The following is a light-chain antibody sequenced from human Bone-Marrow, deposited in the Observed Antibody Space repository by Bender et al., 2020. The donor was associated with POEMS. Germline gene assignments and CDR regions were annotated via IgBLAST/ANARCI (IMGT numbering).Light chain of an antibody. CDR3: GTWDTNLGGYV. CDR1: SSNVGDYY. J-gene: IGLJ1*01. V-gene: IGLV1-51*01. Sequence: QSVLTQPPSVSAAPGQKVTISCSGSSSNVGDYYVSWYQHLPGTAPKLIIYDDDRRPSGIPDRFSGSKSGTSATLGITGLQTGDEADYYCGTWDTNLGGYVFAPGTKVTVL. CDR2: DDD.